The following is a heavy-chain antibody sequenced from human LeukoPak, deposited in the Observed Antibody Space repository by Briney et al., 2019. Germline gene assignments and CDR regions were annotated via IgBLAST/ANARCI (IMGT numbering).Heavy chain of an antibody. J-gene: IGHJ6*03. D-gene: IGHD3-22*01. Sequence: ASETLSLTCTVSAGSISSSDYYWGWIRQSPGKGLEWIGRISYSGNTYYNPSLKSRVTISVDTSKNHFSLRLSSVTAADTAVYFCSRLTHSYYSDTSGYYPYYYMDVWGEGTTVTVSS. V-gene: IGHV4-39*02. CDR2: ISYSGNT. CDR1: AGSISSSDYY. CDR3: SRLTHSYYSDTSGYYPYYYMDV.